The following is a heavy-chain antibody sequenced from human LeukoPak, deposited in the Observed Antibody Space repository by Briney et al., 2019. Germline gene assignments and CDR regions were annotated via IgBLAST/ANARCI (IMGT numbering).Heavy chain of an antibody. V-gene: IGHV3-23*01. CDR2: ISGSGGST. D-gene: IGHD3-22*01. J-gene: IGHJ4*02. CDR1: GFTFSSYA. Sequence: GSLRLSRAASGFTFSSYAMSWVRQAPEKGLEWVSAISGSGGSTYYADSVKGRFTISRDNSKNTLYLQMNSLRAEDTAVYYCARRQGSYFDSSGYYNGWGQGTLVTVSS. CDR3: ARRQGSYFDSSGYYNG.